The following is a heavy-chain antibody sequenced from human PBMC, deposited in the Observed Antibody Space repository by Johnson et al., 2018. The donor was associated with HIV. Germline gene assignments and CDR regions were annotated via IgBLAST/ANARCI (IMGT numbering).Heavy chain of an antibody. CDR2: ISYAGSNK. V-gene: IGHV3-30*03. CDR1: GFTFSSYG. CDR3: ARERHYYGSVRPRERQGDAFDI. D-gene: IGHD3-10*01. Sequence: VQLVESGGGVVQPGRSLRLSCAASGFTFSSYGMHWVRQAPGKGLEWVAVISYAGSNKYYADSVKGRFSISRANSKNTLYLQMNSLRAEDTAVYFCARERHYYGSVRPRERQGDAFDIWGQGTMVTVAS. J-gene: IGHJ3*02.